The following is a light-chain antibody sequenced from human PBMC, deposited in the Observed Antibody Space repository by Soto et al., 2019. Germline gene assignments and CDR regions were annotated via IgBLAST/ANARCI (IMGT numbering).Light chain of an antibody. CDR2: SNN. J-gene: IGLJ2*01. Sequence: QSVLTQPPSASGTPGQRVTISCSGSSSNIGSNTVNWYQQLPGTAPKLLIFSNNQWPSGVPDRFSGSKSGTSASLAISGLQSEDEADYYCAAWDDSLNVVVFGGGTKVTVL. V-gene: IGLV1-44*01. CDR3: AAWDDSLNVVV. CDR1: SSNIGSNT.